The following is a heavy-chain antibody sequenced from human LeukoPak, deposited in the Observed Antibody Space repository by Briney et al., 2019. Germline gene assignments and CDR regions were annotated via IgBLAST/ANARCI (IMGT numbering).Heavy chain of an antibody. CDR3: ARVGIVGATRVYFDY. CDR2: ISSSSSYI. D-gene: IGHD1-26*01. Sequence: GGSLRLSCAASGFTFSSYSMICVRQAPGKGLEWVSSISSSSSYISYADSVKGRFTISRDNAKNSLYLQMNSLRAEDTAVYYCARVGIVGATRVYFDYWGQGTLVTVSS. J-gene: IGHJ4*02. CDR1: GFTFSSYS. V-gene: IGHV3-21*01.